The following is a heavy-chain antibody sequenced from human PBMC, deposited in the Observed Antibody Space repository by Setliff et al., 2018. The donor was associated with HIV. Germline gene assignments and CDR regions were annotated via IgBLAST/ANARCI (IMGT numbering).Heavy chain of an antibody. CDR2: IYYSGNS. Sequence: SETLSLTCTVSGGSVSSDNYYWSWIRQHPGKGLEWIGYIYYSGNSYYNPSLRSRVTISVDTSKNQFSLKLGSVTAADTAVYFCARVTWIQLWLGRFDPWGQGTLVTVSS. V-gene: IGHV4-31*03. CDR1: GGSVSSDNYY. D-gene: IGHD5-18*01. CDR3: ARVTWIQLWLGRFDP. J-gene: IGHJ5*02.